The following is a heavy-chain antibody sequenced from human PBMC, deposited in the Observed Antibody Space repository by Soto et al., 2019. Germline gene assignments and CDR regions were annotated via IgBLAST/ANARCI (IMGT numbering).Heavy chain of an antibody. V-gene: IGHV5-51*01. CDR2: VYPGDSET. Sequence: GESLKISCKGSGYXFSNYWIVWVRQMPGKGLEWMGIVYPGDSETKYSPSFQGQVTISADKSINTAYLQWISLKASDTAMYYCARRRAGNPDDWFDPWGQGTLVTVSS. CDR1: GYXFSNYW. CDR3: ARRRAGNPDDWFDP. D-gene: IGHD6-13*01. J-gene: IGHJ5*02.